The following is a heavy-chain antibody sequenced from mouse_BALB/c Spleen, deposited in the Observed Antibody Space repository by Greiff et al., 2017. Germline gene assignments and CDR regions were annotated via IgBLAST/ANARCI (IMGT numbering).Heavy chain of an antibody. D-gene: IGHD2-3*01. J-gene: IGHJ4*01. Sequence: EVKLMESGGGLVQPGGSLKLSCAASGFTFSSYTMSWVRQTPEKRLEWVAYISNGGGSTYYPDTVKGRFTISRDNAKNTLYLQMSSLKSEDTAMYYCARHGLYDGYFAMDYWGQGTSVTVSS. CDR2: ISNGGGST. CDR1: GFTFSSYT. V-gene: IGHV5-12-2*01. CDR3: ARHGLYDGYFAMDY.